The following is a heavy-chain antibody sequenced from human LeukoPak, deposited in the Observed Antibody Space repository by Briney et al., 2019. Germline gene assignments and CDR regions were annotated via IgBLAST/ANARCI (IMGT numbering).Heavy chain of an antibody. V-gene: IGHV1-2*02. Sequence: ASVKVSCKASGYTFTGYYMHWVRQAPGQGLEWMGWINPNSGGTNYAQKFQGRATMTRDTSISTAYMELSRLRSDDTAVYYCARAGSGSYYVAGAFDIWGQGTMVTVSS. CDR2: INPNSGGT. J-gene: IGHJ3*02. D-gene: IGHD1-26*01. CDR1: GYTFTGYY. CDR3: ARAGSGSYYVAGAFDI.